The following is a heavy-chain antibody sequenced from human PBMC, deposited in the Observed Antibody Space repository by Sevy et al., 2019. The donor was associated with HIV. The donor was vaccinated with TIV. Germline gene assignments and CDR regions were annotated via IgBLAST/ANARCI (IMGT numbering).Heavy chain of an antibody. CDR1: GFTFSSYE. D-gene: IGHD4-17*01. V-gene: IGHV3-48*03. CDR2: ISNSGTSM. CDR3: ARDLPPSATTVAHFDC. Sequence: GRSLRLSCVASGFTFSSYEMNWVRQAPGKGLEWVSYISNSGTSMYYSDSVKGRFTISRDNARNSLYLQMNSLRAEDTAVYYCARDLPPSATTVAHFDCWGQGTLVTVSS. J-gene: IGHJ4*02.